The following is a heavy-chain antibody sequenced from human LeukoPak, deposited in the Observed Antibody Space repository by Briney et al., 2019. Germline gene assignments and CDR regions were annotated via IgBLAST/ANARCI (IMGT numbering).Heavy chain of an antibody. V-gene: IGHV1-24*01. CDR3: ATAEQWLAFYFDY. D-gene: IGHD6-19*01. CDR1: GYTLTELS. Sequence: APVKVSCKVSGYTLTELSMHWVRQAPGKGLEWMGGFDPEDGETIYAQKFQGRVTMTEDTSTDTAYMELSSLRSEDTAVYYCATAEQWLAFYFDYWGQGTLVTVSS. J-gene: IGHJ4*02. CDR2: FDPEDGET.